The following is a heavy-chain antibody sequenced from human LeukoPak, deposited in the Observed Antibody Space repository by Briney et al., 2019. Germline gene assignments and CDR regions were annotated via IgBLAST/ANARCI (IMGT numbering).Heavy chain of an antibody. Sequence: GGSLRLSCASCVFTFSTYAMSWVGQAPGKGVEWVSGISGSAVSTYYADSVKGRFTLHRDNPRNAVTLQINSLRAKVTHVCSCHKDEVGVIKFLDYWGQGTLVTVSS. V-gene: IGHV3-23*01. D-gene: IGHD3-10*01. CDR2: ISGSAVST. CDR3: HKDEVGVIKFLDY. J-gene: IGHJ4*02. CDR1: VFTFSTYA.